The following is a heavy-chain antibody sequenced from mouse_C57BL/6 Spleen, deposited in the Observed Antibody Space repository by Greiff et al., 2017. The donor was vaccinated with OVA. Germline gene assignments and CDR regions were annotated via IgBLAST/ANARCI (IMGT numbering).Heavy chain of an antibody. CDR1: GYSITSGYY. CDR3: ARDTPYEDYAMDY. J-gene: IGHJ4*01. V-gene: IGHV3-6*01. Sequence: DVQLVESGPGLVKPSQSLSLTCSVTGYSITSGYYWNWIRQFPGNKLEWMGYISYDGSNNYNPSLKNRISITRDTSKNQFFLKLNSVTTEDTATYYCARDTPYEDYAMDYWGQGTSVTVSS. D-gene: IGHD2-12*01. CDR2: ISYDGSN.